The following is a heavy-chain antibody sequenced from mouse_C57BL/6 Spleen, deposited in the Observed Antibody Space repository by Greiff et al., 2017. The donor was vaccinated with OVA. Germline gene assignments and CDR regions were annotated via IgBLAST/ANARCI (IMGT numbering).Heavy chain of an antibody. D-gene: IGHD4-1*02. CDR1: GFSFNTYA. CDR2: IRSKSNNYAT. CDR3: VRHTQLGGYAMDY. Sequence: EVKVVESGGGLVQPKGSLKLSCAASGFSFNTYAMNWVRQAPGKGLEWVARIRSKSNNYATYYADSVKDRFTISRDDSESMLYLQMNNLKTEDTAMYYCVRHTQLGGYAMDYWGQGTSVTVSS. J-gene: IGHJ4*01. V-gene: IGHV10-1*01.